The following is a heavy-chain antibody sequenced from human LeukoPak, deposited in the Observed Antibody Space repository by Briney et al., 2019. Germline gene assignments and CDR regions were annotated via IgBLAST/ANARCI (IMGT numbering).Heavy chain of an antibody. Sequence: GGSLRLSCAASGFTFSNYWMAWVRQAPGRGLEWVASIKPDGSVIYYGDSVKGRFTLSRDNTKNALHLQMNSLRAEDTAMYYCARPSLWFGESPSAFDIWGQGTMVTVSS. J-gene: IGHJ3*02. D-gene: IGHD3-10*01. CDR2: IKPDGSVI. V-gene: IGHV3-7*02. CDR3: ARPSLWFGESPSAFDI. CDR1: GFTFSNYW.